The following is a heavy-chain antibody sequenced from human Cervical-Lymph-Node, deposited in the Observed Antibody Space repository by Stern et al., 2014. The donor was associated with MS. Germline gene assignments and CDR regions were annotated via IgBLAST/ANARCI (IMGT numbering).Heavy chain of an antibody. CDR2: IYYNGNT. CDR3: TRDGRSSLSEYFQT. J-gene: IGHJ1*01. D-gene: IGHD6-6*01. V-gene: IGHV4-59*01. Sequence: QVQLQESGPGLVKPSETLSLTCTVSGGSIGRYYWSWVRQPPGKSLEWIGYIYYNGNTNYNPSLKSRVSMSVDTSKNQFSLNLTSVTAADTAVYYCTRDGRSSLSEYFQTWGQGSLVTVSS. CDR1: GGSIGRYY.